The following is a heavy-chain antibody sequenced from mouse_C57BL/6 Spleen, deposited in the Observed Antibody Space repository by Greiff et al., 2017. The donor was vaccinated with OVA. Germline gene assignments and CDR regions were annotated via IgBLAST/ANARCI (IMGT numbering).Heavy chain of an antibody. J-gene: IGHJ3*01. CDR1: GYTFTSYW. CDR2: INPSNGGT. CDR3: AREGVAARGWFAY. V-gene: IGHV1-53*01. D-gene: IGHD1-1*01. Sequence: VKLQQPGTELVKPGASVKLSCKASGYTFTSYWMHWVKQRPGQGLEWIGNINPSNGGTNYNEKFKSKATLTVDKSSSTAYMQLSSLTSEDSAVYYCAREGVAARGWFAYWGQGTLVTVSA.